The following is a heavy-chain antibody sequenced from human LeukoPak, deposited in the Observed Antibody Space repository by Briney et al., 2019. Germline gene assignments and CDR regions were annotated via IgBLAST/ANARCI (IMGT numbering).Heavy chain of an antibody. D-gene: IGHD6-13*01. CDR2: IDPNTGGT. CDR1: EYTFTGYY. V-gene: IGHV1-2*06. Sequence: ASVKVSCKASEYTFTGYYMHWVRQAPGQGLEWMGRIDPNTGGTIYAQKFQGRVTMTRDTSVNTAYMDLSRLTSDDTAVYYCARDSRVSLDVWGKGTMVTVSS. CDR3: ARDSRVSLDV. J-gene: IGHJ6*04.